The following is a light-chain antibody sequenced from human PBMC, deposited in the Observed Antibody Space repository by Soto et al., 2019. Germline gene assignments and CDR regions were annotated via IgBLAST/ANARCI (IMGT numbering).Light chain of an antibody. V-gene: IGKV3-20*01. Sequence: EIVLTQSPGTLSLSPGERATLSCRASQSVSSSLAWYQQKSGQPPRLLIYGASTRPTGIPDRFSGSGSGTDFTLTISGLEPEDFAVYYCQQYETSPDTFGQGTKLEIK. CDR1: QSVSSS. J-gene: IGKJ2*01. CDR3: QQYETSPDT. CDR2: GAS.